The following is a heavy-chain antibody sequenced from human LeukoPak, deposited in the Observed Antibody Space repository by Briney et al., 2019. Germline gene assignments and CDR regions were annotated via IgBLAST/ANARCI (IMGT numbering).Heavy chain of an antibody. J-gene: IGHJ4*02. D-gene: IGHD6-13*01. V-gene: IGHV4-34*01. CDR3: ARGRGIAAAGPPFDY. CDR1: GVSFSGYY. CDR2: INHSGST. Sequence: KPSETLSLTCAVYGVSFSGYYWSWIRQPPGKGLEWIGEINHSGSTNYNPSLKSRVTISVDTSKNQFSLKLSSVTAADTAVYYCARGRGIAAAGPPFDYWGQGTLVTVSS.